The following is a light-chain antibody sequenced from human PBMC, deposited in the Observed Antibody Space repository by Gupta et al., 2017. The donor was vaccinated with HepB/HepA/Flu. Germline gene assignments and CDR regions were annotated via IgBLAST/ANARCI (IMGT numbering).Light chain of an antibody. V-gene: IGLV3-1*01. J-gene: IGLJ2*01. Sequence: SYEPTQPPAVSVSPGQTASITCTGDKWGDKYACWYQQTPGQSPVLVIYQDSKPPSGIPARFSGSNFVTTATMTISGTQAVEEGYYYCPEWDSSTVVFGGGTKLTVL. CDR2: QDS. CDR1: KWGDKY. CDR3: PEWDSSTVV.